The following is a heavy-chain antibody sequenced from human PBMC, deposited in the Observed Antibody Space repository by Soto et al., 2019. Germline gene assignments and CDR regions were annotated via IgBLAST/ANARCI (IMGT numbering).Heavy chain of an antibody. CDR3: ARHTDYFDY. V-gene: IGHV4-39*01. D-gene: IGHD4-17*01. J-gene: IGHJ4*02. CDR1: GGSISSSSYY. CDR2: IYYSGST. Sequence: SETLSLTCTVSGGSISSSSYYWGWIRQPPGKGLEWIGSIYYSGSTYYNPPLKSRVTISVDTSKNQFSLKLSSVTAADTAVYYCARHTDYFDYWGQGTLVTVSS.